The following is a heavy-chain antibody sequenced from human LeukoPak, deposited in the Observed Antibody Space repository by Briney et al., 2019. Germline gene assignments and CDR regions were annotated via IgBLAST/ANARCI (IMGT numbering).Heavy chain of an antibody. Sequence: GGSLRLSCAASGFTFSSYSVNWVRQAPGKGLEWVSSISSSSYIYYADSVKGRFTISRDNAKNSLYLQMNSLRAEDTAVYYCARDRGNDFWSGYYAHWGQGTLVTVSS. CDR3: ARDRGNDFWSGYYAH. CDR2: ISSSSYI. J-gene: IGHJ4*02. CDR1: GFTFSSYS. V-gene: IGHV3-21*01. D-gene: IGHD3-3*01.